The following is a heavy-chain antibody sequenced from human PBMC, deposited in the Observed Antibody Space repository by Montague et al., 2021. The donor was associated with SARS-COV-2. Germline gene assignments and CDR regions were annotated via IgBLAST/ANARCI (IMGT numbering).Heavy chain of an antibody. CDR1: GGSISSYY. D-gene: IGHD5-24*01. CDR2: IYYSGST. CDR3: ARVFPRWLQFDPYFDY. J-gene: IGHJ4*02. Sequence: SETLSLTCTVSGGSISSYYWSRIRQPPGKGLEWIGYIYYSGSTNYNPSLKSRVTISVDTSKNQFSLKLSSVTAADTAVYYCARVFPRWLQFDPYFDYWGQGTLVPVSS. V-gene: IGHV4-59*01.